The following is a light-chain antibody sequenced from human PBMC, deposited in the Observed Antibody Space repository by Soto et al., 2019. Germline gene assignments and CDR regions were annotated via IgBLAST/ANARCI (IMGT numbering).Light chain of an antibody. Sequence: EIVLTQSPGTLSLSPGERATLSCRASQSVSSSYLAWYQQKPGQAPRLLIYGASSRATGIPDRFSGSGSGTDFTLTISRLEPEDFAVYYCQQYGSSSYTVGKGTKLEIK. V-gene: IGKV3-20*01. CDR2: GAS. CDR1: QSVSSSY. J-gene: IGKJ2*01. CDR3: QQYGSSSYT.